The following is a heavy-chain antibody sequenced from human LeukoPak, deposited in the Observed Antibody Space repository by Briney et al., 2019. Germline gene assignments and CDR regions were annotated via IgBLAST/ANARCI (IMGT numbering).Heavy chain of an antibody. D-gene: IGHD2-21*02. CDR1: GFTFDDYA. J-gene: IGHJ4*02. CDR2: ISWNSGSI. V-gene: IGHV3-9*01. Sequence: GGSLRLSCAASGFTFDDYAMHWVRQAPGKGLEWVSGISWNSGSIGYADSVKGRFTISRDNAKNSLYLQMNSLRAEDTAVYYCAKDPPGDCGGDCYSNYFDYWGQGTLVTVSS. CDR3: AKDPPGDCGGDCYSNYFDY.